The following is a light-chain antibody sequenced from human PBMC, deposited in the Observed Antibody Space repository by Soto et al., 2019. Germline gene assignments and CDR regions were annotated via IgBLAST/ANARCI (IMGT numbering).Light chain of an antibody. CDR3: GAWDDSLSAV. CDR1: KSNIGNNY. Sequence: QSVLTQPPSVSAAPGQKVNISCSGSKSNIGNNYVSWYQHLPGTAPKLLIYDNSKRPTGIPDRFSGSKSGTSATLGITGLQTGDEADYYCGAWDDSLSAVFGGGTKVTVL. V-gene: IGLV1-51*01. J-gene: IGLJ2*01. CDR2: DNS.